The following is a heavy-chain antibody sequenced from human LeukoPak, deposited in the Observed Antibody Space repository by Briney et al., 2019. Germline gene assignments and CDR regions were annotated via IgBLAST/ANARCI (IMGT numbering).Heavy chain of an antibody. CDR3: ARGEPAASAFDI. V-gene: IGHV3-20*04. CDR1: GFTFDDYG. J-gene: IGHJ3*02. Sequence: GGSLRLSCAASGFTFDDYGMSWVRQAPGKGLESVSGINWNGGSTGYADSVKGRFTISRDNAKNSLYLQMNSLRAEDTALYYCARGEPAASAFDIWGQGTMVTVSS. D-gene: IGHD2-2*01. CDR2: INWNGGST.